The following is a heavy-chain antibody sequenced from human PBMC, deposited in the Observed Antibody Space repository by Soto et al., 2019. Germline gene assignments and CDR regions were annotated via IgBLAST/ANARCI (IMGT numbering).Heavy chain of an antibody. J-gene: IGHJ6*02. D-gene: IGHD3-3*01. Sequence: GGSLRLSCAASGFTFSSYWMSWVRLAPGKGLEWVANIKQNGSEKYYVDSVKGRFTISRDNAKNSLYLQMNSLRAEDTAVYYCARDRYSYYDFWSGSLPYYYFGMDVWGQGTTVTVS. V-gene: IGHV3-7*01. CDR3: ARDRYSYYDFWSGSLPYYYFGMDV. CDR2: IKQNGSEK. CDR1: GFTFSSYW.